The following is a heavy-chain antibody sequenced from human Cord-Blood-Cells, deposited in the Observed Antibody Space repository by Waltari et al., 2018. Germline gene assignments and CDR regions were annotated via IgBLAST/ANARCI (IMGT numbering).Heavy chain of an antibody. Sequence: EVQLVESGGGLVKPGGSLRLSCAASGFTFSSYSMNWVRQAPGKGLEGVSSISSSSSYLYYADSVKGRFTISRDNAKNSLYLQMNSLRAEDTAVYYCARGFIAAPVDYWGQGTLVTVSS. V-gene: IGHV3-21*01. D-gene: IGHD6-6*01. CDR2: ISSSSSYL. CDR1: GFTFSSYS. J-gene: IGHJ4*02. CDR3: ARGFIAAPVDY.